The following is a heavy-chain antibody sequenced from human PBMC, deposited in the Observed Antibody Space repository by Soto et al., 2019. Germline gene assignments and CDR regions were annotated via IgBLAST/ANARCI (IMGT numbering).Heavy chain of an antibody. J-gene: IGHJ6*02. CDR2: ISAYNGNT. Sequence: ASVKVSCKASGYTFTSYGNSWVRQAPGQGLEWMGWISAYNGNTNYAQKLQGRVTMTTDTSTSTAYMELRSLRSDDTAVYYCARDLGITFGGVIVIPGVGDYYYGMDAWGQGTTVTVSS. D-gene: IGHD3-16*02. CDR3: ARDLGITFGGVIVIPGVGDYYYGMDA. V-gene: IGHV1-18*01. CDR1: GYTFTSYG.